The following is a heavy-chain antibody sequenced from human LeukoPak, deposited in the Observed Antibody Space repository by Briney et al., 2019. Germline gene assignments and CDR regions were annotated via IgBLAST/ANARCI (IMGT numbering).Heavy chain of an antibody. D-gene: IGHD3-10*01. CDR1: GGSVSSTTYY. CDR2: INYSGST. Sequence: KPWETLSLPRTVSGGSVSSTTYYWSWVRQPAGKGLEWISSINYSGSTYYTPSLKSRVTISVDTSENQFSLKLSSVTAADPAVYYCARYVVYGSGKYYFDYWGQGTLVTVSS. CDR3: ARYVVYGSGKYYFDY. V-gene: IGHV4-39*01. J-gene: IGHJ4*02.